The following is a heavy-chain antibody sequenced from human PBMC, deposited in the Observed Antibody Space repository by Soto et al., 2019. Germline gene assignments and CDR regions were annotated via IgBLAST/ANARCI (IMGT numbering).Heavy chain of an antibody. J-gene: IGHJ4*02. Sequence: ASVKVSCKASGGTFSSYAISWVRQAPGQGLEWMGGIIPIFGTANYAQKFQGRVTITADKSTSTAYMELSSLRSEDTAMYYCARRGKLLLNHYDFWSGYPYYFDYWGQGTLVTVSS. D-gene: IGHD3-3*01. CDR2: IIPIFGTA. V-gene: IGHV1-69*06. CDR1: GGTFSSYA. CDR3: ARRGKLLLNHYDFWSGYPYYFDY.